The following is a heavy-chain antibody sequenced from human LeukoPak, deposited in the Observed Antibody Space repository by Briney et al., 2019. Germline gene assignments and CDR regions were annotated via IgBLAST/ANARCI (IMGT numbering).Heavy chain of an antibody. V-gene: IGHV3-15*01. CDR3: TTGPMVRGVIHY. J-gene: IGHJ4*02. CDR2: IKSKTDGGTT. Sequence: PGGSLRLSCAASGFTFSNAWMSWVRQAPGKGLEWVGRIKSKTDGGTTDYAAPVKGRFTISRDDSKNTLYLQMNSLKTEDTAVYYCTTGPMVRGVIHYWGQGTLVTVSS. D-gene: IGHD3-10*01. CDR1: GFTFSNAW.